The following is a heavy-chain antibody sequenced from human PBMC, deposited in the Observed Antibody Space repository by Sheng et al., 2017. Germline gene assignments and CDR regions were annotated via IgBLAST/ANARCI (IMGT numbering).Heavy chain of an antibody. D-gene: IGHD3-10*01. CDR3: ARHRRITMVRGVTGFDY. CDR2: INHSGST. J-gene: IGHJ4*02. Sequence: QVQLQQWGAGLLKPSETLSLTCAVYGGSFSGYYWSWIRQPPGKGLEWIGEINHSGSTNYNPSLKSRVTISVDTSKNQFSLKLSSVTAADTAVYYCARHRRITMVRGVTGFDYWGQGTLVTVSS. V-gene: IGHV4-34*01. CDR1: GGSFSGYY.